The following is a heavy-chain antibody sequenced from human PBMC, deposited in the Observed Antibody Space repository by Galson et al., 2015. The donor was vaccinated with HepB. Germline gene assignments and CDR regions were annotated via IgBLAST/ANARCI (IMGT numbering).Heavy chain of an antibody. CDR1: GYPFTSYA. D-gene: IGHD3-3*01. CDR3: ARTYYDFWSGYGTGLPNHFDY. J-gene: IGHJ4*02. V-gene: IGHV7-4-1*02. CDR2: NNTNTGNP. Sequence: SVKVSCKASGYPFTSYAMNRVRQAPGQGLEWMGWNNTNTGNPTYAQDFTGRFVFSLDTSVSTVYLQISSVKAEDTAVYYCARTYYDFWSGYGTGLPNHFDYWGQGTLVTVSS.